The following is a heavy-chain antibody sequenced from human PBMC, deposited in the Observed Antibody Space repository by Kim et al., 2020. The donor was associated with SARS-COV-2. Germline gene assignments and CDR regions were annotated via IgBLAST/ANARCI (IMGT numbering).Heavy chain of an antibody. J-gene: IGHJ4*02. Sequence: GGSLRLSCAASGFTFSSYAMSWVRQAPGKGLEWVSAISGSGGSTYYADSVKGRFTISRDNSKNTLYLQMNSLRAEDTAVYYCAKVVNYYGSGSYTDYWGQGTLVTVSS. V-gene: IGHV3-23*01. D-gene: IGHD3-10*01. CDR3: AKVVNYYGSGSYTDY. CDR2: ISGSGGST. CDR1: GFTFSSYA.